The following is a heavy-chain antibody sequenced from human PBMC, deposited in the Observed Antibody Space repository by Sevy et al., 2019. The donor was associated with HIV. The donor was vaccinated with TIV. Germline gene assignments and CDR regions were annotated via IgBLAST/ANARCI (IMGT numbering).Heavy chain of an antibody. D-gene: IGHD6-19*01. J-gene: IGHJ4*02. CDR3: ARAPSIAVAAGFDY. V-gene: IGHV1-18*04. CDR1: GYTFTSYG. CDR2: ISAYNGNT. Sequence: ASVKVSCKASGYTFTSYGISWVRQAPGQGLEWMGWISAYNGNTNYAQKLQGRVTMTTDTSTSTAYMELRSLRSDDPAVYYCARAPSIAVAAGFDYWGQGTLVTVS.